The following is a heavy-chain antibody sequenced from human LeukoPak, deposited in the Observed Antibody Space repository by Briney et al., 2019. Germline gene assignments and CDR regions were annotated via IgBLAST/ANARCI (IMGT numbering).Heavy chain of an antibody. J-gene: IGHJ1*01. CDR2: IRSKAYGGTT. CDR1: GFTFGDYA. CDR3: TRDEVGYYDILTGYRTAYFQH. Sequence: PGGSLRLSCTASGFTFGDYAMSWFRQAPGKGLEWVGFIRSKAYGGTTEYAASVKGRFSISRDDSKSIAYLQMNSLKTEDTAVYYCTRDEVGYYDILTGYRTAYFQHWGQGTLVTVSS. V-gene: IGHV3-49*03. D-gene: IGHD3-9*01.